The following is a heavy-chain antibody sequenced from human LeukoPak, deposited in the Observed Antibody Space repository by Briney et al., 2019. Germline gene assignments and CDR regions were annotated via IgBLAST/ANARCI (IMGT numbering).Heavy chain of an antibody. CDR1: GGTFSSYT. D-gene: IGHD2-2*01. CDR2: IIPILGIA. J-gene: IGHJ6*03. V-gene: IGHV1-69*02. Sequence: SVKVSCKASGGTFSSYTISWVRQAPGQGLEWMGRIIPILGIADYAQKFQGRVTITADKSTSTAYMELSSLRSEDTAVYYCATSPSPPYQLPPGDYYYYMDVWGKGTTVTVSS. CDR3: ATSPSPPYQLPPGDYYYYMDV.